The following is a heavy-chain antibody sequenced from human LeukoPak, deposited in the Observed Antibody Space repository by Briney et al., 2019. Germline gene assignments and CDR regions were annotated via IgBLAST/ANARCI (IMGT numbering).Heavy chain of an antibody. CDR1: GYTFIDYY. D-gene: IGHD6-19*01. CDR3: AKSVPGLTFES. J-gene: IGHJ4*02. V-gene: IGHV1-2*06. Sequence: ASVKVSCKASGYTFIDYYIHWVRLAPVQGLEWMGRINPKSGSTSYAQKFQGRVTMTRDKSTDTAYMEMTRLRLDDTAVYHCAKSVPGLTFESWGQGTPVTVSS. CDR2: INPKSGST.